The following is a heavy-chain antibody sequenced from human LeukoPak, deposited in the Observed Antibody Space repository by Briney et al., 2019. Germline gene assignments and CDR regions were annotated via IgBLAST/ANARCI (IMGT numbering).Heavy chain of an antibody. CDR2: INPNSGGT. D-gene: IGHD1-7*01. Sequence: ASVKVSCKASGYTFTGYYMHWVRQAPGQGLEWMGWINPNSGGTNYAQKFQGRVTMTRDTSISTAYMELSRLRSDDTAVYYCARDHSWNYGPTGHWGQGTLVTVSS. CDR3: ARDHSWNYGPTGH. V-gene: IGHV1-2*02. J-gene: IGHJ4*02. CDR1: GYTFTGYY.